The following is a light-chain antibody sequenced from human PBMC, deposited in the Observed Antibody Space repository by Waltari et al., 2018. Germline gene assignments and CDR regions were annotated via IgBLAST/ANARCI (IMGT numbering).Light chain of an antibody. CDR3: SSYTSSSTVV. CDR1: SSDVGGYNY. Sequence: QSALTQPASVSGSPGQSITISCTGTSSDVGGYNYVSWYQQHPGKAPKLMIYDVSNRPSGGSNRCSGSKSGSTASLTISGLQAEDEADYYCSSYTSSSTVVFGGGTKLTVL. V-gene: IGLV2-14*03. J-gene: IGLJ2*01. CDR2: DVS.